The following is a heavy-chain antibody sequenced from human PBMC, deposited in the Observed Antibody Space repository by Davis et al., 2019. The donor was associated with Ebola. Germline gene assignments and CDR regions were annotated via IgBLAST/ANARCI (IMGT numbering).Heavy chain of an antibody. J-gene: IGHJ6*02. D-gene: IGHD5-18*01. CDR1: GFTFSAYG. CDR2: ISFDETNK. CDR3: ARARNVDTAMVAAYYYYGMDV. V-gene: IGHV3-30*03. Sequence: GESLKISCVVSGFTFSAYGMHWLRQAPGKGLEWVAAISFDETNKYYADSVKGRFTISRDNSKNTLYLQMNSLRAEDTAVYYCARARNVDTAMVAAYYYYGMDVWGQGTTVTVSS.